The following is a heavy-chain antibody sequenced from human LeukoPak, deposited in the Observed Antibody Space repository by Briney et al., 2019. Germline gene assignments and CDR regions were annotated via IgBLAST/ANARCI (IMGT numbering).Heavy chain of an antibody. J-gene: IGHJ5*02. Sequence: SETLSLTCTVSGGSISSYYWSWIRQPAGKGLEWIGRIYTSGSTNYNPSLKSRVTMSVDTSKNQFSLKLSSVTAADTAVYYCARDGGVVPAAIRPNPSHQFNWFDPWGQETLLTVSS. D-gene: IGHD2-2*02. V-gene: IGHV4-4*07. CDR2: IYTSGST. CDR3: ARDGGVVPAAIRPNPSHQFNWFDP. CDR1: GGSISSYY.